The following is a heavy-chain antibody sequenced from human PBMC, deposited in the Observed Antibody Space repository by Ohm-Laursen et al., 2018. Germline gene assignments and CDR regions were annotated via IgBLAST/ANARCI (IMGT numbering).Heavy chain of an antibody. CDR3: ARLLDTAMVSYQYYGMDV. V-gene: IGHV4-59*08. Sequence: SDTLSLTCTVSGGSISSDYWSWIRQPPGKGLEWIGYIYYSGSTNYNPSLKSRVTISVDTSKNQFSLKLSSVTAADTAVYYCARLLDTAMVSYQYYGMDVWGHGTTVTVSS. CDR1: GGSISSDY. CDR2: IYYSGST. D-gene: IGHD5-18*01. J-gene: IGHJ6*02.